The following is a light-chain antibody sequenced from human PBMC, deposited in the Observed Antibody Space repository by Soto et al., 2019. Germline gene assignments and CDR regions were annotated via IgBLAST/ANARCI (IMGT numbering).Light chain of an antibody. CDR3: QQRSNWPST. J-gene: IGKJ4*01. CDR2: DAS. CDR1: QSVSTY. Sequence: EIVLTQYPVTLSLSPGERATLSCRASQSVSTYLAWYQQKPGRAPRLLIYDASSRATGIPARFSGSGSGTDFTLTISSLAPEDFAVYYCQQRSNWPSTFGGGTKVEIK. V-gene: IGKV3-11*01.